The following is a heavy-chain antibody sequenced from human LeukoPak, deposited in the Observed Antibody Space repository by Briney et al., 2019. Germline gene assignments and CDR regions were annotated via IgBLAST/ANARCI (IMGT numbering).Heavy chain of an antibody. J-gene: IGHJ4*02. V-gene: IGHV3-7*01. CDR1: GFNFSNYW. CDR2: IKQDGSDK. CDR3: AREWGYGSAFDN. Sequence: GGSLRLSCAASGFNFSNYWMIWVRQAPGKGLEGVANIKQDGSDKYYVDSVKGRFTIDRDNAKNSLYMKINSLIAKATAVYYCAREWGYGSAFDNWGQGTLVTVSS. D-gene: IGHD5-12*01.